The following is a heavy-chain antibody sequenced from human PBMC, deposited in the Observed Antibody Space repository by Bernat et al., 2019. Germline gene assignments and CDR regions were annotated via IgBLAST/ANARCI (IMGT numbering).Heavy chain of an antibody. J-gene: IGHJ3*02. CDR3: ARGIAAGNDAFDI. Sequence: EVQLVETGGGLIQPGGSLRLSCAASGFTVSSNYMSWVRQAPGKGLELVSVIYSGGSTYYAASVKGRFTISRDNSKNTQYLQMNRLRAEDTAVYYFARGIAAGNDAFDIWGQGTMVTVSS. V-gene: IGHV3-53*02. CDR2: IYSGGST. D-gene: IGHD6-13*01. CDR1: GFTVSSNY.